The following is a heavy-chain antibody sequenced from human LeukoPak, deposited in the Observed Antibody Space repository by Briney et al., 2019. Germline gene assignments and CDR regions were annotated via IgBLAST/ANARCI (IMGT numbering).Heavy chain of an antibody. CDR3: ARDEKKYCSGGSCPAYFDY. CDR1: GGTFSSYA. V-gene: IGHV1-69*13. CDR2: IIPIFGTA. D-gene: IGHD2-15*01. Sequence: ASVKVSCKASGGTFSSYAISWVRQAPGQGLEWMGGIIPIFGTANYAQKFQGRVTITADESTSTAYMELSSLRSEDTAVYYCARDEKKYCSGGSCPAYFDYWGQGTPVTVSS. J-gene: IGHJ4*02.